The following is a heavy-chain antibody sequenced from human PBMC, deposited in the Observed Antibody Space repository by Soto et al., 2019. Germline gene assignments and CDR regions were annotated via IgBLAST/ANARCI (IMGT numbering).Heavy chain of an antibody. CDR2: IYYRGNA. CDR3: ARLEGLATISYYFDF. D-gene: IGHD5-12*01. V-gene: IGHV4-39*01. Sequence: QLQLQESGPGLVKPSETLSLTCSVSDDSINSDKYYWGWIRQPPGKGLEWIGSIYYRGNAYYNPSPQPRVTISLDKSKSQFSLKLKSVTAADSAVYFCARLEGLATISYYFDFWGPGALVTVSS. CDR1: DDSINSDKYY. J-gene: IGHJ4*02.